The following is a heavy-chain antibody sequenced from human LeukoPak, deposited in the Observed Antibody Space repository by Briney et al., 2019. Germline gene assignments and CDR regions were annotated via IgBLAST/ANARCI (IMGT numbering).Heavy chain of an antibody. CDR1: GYSFTSYW. CDR2: IYPGDSDT. J-gene: IGHJ4*02. CDR3: ARSIRDGYNSYYFDY. V-gene: IGHV5-51*01. D-gene: IGHD5-24*01. Sequence: GESLKISCKGSGYSFTSYWIGWVRQMPGKGLEWMGIIYPGDSDTRYSPSFQGQVTISADKSISTAYLQWSSLKASDTAMYYCARSIRDGYNSYYFDYWGQGTLVTVSS.